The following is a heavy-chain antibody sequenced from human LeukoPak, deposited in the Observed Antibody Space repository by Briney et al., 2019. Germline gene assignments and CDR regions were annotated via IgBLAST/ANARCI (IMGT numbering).Heavy chain of an antibody. CDR3: ARARWELPMVNYFDY. J-gene: IGHJ4*02. CDR2: IYSGGST. Sequence: PGGSLRLSCAASGFTVSSNYMSWVRQAPGKGLEWVSVIYSGGSTYYADSVKGRFTISRDNSKNTLYLQMNSLRAEDTAVYYCARARWELPMVNYFDYWGQGTLVTASS. D-gene: IGHD1-26*01. V-gene: IGHV3-53*01. CDR1: GFTVSSNY.